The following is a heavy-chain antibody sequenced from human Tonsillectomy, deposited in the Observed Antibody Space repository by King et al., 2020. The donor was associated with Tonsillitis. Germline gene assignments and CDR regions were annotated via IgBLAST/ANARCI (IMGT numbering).Heavy chain of an antibody. CDR3: ARALAHQCSAYSCYSDGFDY. J-gene: IGHJ4*02. D-gene: IGHD2-15*01. CDR2: ISSSSSYI. V-gene: IGHV3-21*06. CDR1: GFTFSGYT. Sequence: VQLVESGGGLVKPGGSLRLSCAASGFTFSGYTINWVRQAPGKGLEWVSSISSSSSYINYADSVKGRFTISRDNAKNSLYLQMNSLRAEDTAVYYCARALAHQCSAYSCYSDGFDYWGQGTLVTVSS.